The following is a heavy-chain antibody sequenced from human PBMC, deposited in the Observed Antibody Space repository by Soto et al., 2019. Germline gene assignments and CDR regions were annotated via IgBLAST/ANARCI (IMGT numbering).Heavy chain of an antibody. CDR2: IWYDGSNK. CDR1: GFTFGSYG. Sequence: QVQLVESGGGVVQPGRSLRLSCAASGFTFGSYGMHWVRQAPGKGLEWVAVIWYDGSNKYYADSVKGRFTSSRDNSKNTLYRHMSSLRGDDTSVYYCAREPGVVVPSACLCYWGKGTLVTVAA. CDR3: AREPGVVVPSACLCY. D-gene: IGHD2-2*01. J-gene: IGHJ4*02. V-gene: IGHV3-33*01.